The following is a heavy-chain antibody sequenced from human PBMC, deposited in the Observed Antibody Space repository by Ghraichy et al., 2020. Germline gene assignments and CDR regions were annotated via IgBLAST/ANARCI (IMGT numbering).Heavy chain of an antibody. J-gene: IGHJ2*01. V-gene: IGHV4-59*01. Sequence: SQTLSLTCTVSGGSISNYYWSWIRQPPGKGLEWIGYIYYSGSTNYNPSLKSRVTISVDTSKNQFSLKLSSVTAADTAVYYCARTLPGIAVAGYWYFDLWGRGTLVTVSS. CDR3: ARTLPGIAVAGYWYFDL. CDR1: GGSISNYY. D-gene: IGHD6-19*01. CDR2: IYYSGST.